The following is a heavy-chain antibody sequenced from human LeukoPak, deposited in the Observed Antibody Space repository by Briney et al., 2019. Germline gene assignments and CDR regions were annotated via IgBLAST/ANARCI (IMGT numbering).Heavy chain of an antibody. J-gene: IGHJ4*02. V-gene: IGHV4-39*07. CDR3: ARVGYSGYDDRGSFDY. Sequence: PSETLSLTCTVSGGSISSSSYYWGWIRQPPGKGLEWIGTIYYSGSTYYNPSLKSRVTISVDTSKNQFFLKLSSVTVADTAVYYCARVGYSGYDDRGSFDYWGQGTLVTVSS. CDR2: IYYSGST. D-gene: IGHD5-12*01. CDR1: GGSISSSSYY.